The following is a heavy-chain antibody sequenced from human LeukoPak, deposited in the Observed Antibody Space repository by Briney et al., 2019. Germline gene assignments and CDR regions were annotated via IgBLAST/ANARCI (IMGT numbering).Heavy chain of an antibody. CDR2: IYGGGST. CDR3: ARDQYSGSWFH. Sequence: GGSLRLSCAASGFTFSNHYMNWVRQAPGKGLEWVSIIYGGGSTYSADSVKGRFTISRDNSKNTLYLQMNSLRAEDTAVYYCARDQYSGSWFHWGQGTLVTVSS. CDR1: GFTFSNHY. V-gene: IGHV3-66*01. D-gene: IGHD1-26*01. J-gene: IGHJ4*02.